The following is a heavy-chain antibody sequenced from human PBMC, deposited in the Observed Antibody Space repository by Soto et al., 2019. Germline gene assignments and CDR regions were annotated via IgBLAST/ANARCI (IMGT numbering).Heavy chain of an antibody. D-gene: IGHD3-22*01. CDR2: VSGSGFSK. J-gene: IGHJ4*02. CDR1: GFTFSDFY. V-gene: IGHV3-11*01. Sequence: PRGSLRLSCAASGFTFSDFYMTWVRQAPGKGLEWVSYVSGSGFSKYYADSVKGRFTISRDNAKKSRYLQMNSLRAEDTAVYYCARVVDSGYYPDYWGQGTLVTVSS. CDR3: ARVVDSGYYPDY.